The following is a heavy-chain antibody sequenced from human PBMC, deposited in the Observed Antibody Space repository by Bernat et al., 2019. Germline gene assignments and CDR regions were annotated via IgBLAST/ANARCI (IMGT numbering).Heavy chain of an antibody. J-gene: IGHJ4*02. CDR1: GFTFSTYA. Sequence: EVQLLESGGGLVQPGGSLRLSCAASGFTFSTYAMSWVRQAPGQGREWVSAISGSGGSTYYADSVKGRFTISRDNSKNTLYLQMSSLRGEDTAVYDCAKIPTSTGSHYHFDYWGQGTLVTVSS. CDR2: ISGSGGST. D-gene: IGHD1-26*01. V-gene: IGHV3-23*01. CDR3: AKIPTSTGSHYHFDY.